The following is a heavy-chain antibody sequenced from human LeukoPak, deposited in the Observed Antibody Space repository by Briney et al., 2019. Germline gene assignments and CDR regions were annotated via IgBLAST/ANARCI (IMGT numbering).Heavy chain of an antibody. CDR1: GFTFSSYS. Sequence: TGGSLRLSCAASGFTFSSYSMNWVRQAPGKGLEWVSSISSSSSYIYYADSVKGRFTISRDNAKNSLYLQMNSLRAEDTAVYFCARESAVEQWLASFDYWGQGTLVTVSS. J-gene: IGHJ4*02. CDR3: ARESAVEQWLASFDY. CDR2: ISSSSSYI. D-gene: IGHD6-19*01. V-gene: IGHV3-21*01.